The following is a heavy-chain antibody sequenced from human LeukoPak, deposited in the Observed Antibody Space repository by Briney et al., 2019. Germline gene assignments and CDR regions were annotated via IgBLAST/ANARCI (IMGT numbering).Heavy chain of an antibody. Sequence: PSETLSLTCTVSGGSISSGDYYWSWIRQPPGKCLEWIGYIYYSGSTYYHPSLKSRVTISVDTSKNQFSLKLSSVTAADTAVYYCARVGYCTNGVCGYFDYWGQGTLVTVSS. CDR2: IYYSGST. CDR3: ARVGYCTNGVCGYFDY. V-gene: IGHV4-30-4*02. J-gene: IGHJ4*02. CDR1: GGSISSGDYY. D-gene: IGHD2-8*01.